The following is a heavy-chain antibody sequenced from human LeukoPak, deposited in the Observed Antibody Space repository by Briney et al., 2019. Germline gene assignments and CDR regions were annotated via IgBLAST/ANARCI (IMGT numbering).Heavy chain of an antibody. D-gene: IGHD3-16*01. V-gene: IGHV3-74*01. CDR2: IKTDGSIT. Sequence: GGPLRLSCAASGFSFSVFWMHWVRHAPGKGPVWVSRIKTDGSITNYADSVKGRFTISRDNAKNSLYLQMNSLRAEDTAVYYCARDSRFYDYVWGSLDYWGQGTLVTVSS. J-gene: IGHJ4*02. CDR1: GFSFSVFW. CDR3: ARDSRFYDYVWGSLDY.